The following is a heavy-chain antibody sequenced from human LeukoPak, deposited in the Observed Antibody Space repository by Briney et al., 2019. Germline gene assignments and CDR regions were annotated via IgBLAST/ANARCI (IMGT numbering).Heavy chain of an antibody. CDR1: GASTSSNY. V-gene: IGHV4-59*08. CDR2: IYYGGST. J-gene: IGHJ5*02. Sequence: SETLSLTCTVSGASTSSNYWSWIRQPPGKGLEWIGYIYYGGSTNYNPSLKSRVTISVDTSKNQFSLKLRSVTAADTAVYYCARLPGTSRFDPWGQGTLVIVSS. CDR3: ARLPGTSRFDP. D-gene: IGHD2-2*01.